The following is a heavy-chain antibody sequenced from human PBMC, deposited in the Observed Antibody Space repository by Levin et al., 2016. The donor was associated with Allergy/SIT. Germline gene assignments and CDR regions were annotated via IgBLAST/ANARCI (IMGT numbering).Heavy chain of an antibody. CDR2: ITPSTGGS. Sequence: ASVKVSCKASGYTFTSNFVHWVRQSPGQGLQWVGLITPSTGGSNSAQKFKGRVTMTRDTSTNTVYMELRSLRSEDTAVYYCARVSESGDYFDYWGQGTLVTVSS. V-gene: IGHV1-46*01. CDR1: GYTFTSNF. J-gene: IGHJ4*02. CDR3: ARVSESGDYFDY. D-gene: IGHD4-17*01.